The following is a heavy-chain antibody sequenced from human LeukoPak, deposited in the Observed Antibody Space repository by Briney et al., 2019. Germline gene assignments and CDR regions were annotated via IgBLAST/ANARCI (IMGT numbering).Heavy chain of an antibody. D-gene: IGHD2-2*02. Sequence: GGSLRLSCAASGFTFDDYAMHWVRQAPGKGLEWVSLISWDGGSTYYADSVKGRFTISRDNSKNSLYLQMNSLRAEDTALYYCAKAPSLYCSSTSCYRVRIVSPPDYWGQGTLVTVSS. J-gene: IGHJ4*02. CDR3: AKAPSLYCSSTSCYRVRIVSPPDY. V-gene: IGHV3-43D*03. CDR2: ISWDGGST. CDR1: GFTFDDYA.